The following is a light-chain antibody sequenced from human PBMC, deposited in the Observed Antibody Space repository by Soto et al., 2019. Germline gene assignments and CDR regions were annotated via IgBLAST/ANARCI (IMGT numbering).Light chain of an antibody. CDR2: DAS. V-gene: IGKV3-11*01. J-gene: IGKJ5*01. Sequence: EIVMTHSPATLSLSPGERSTLSFRASQSVSNYLAWYQQKPGQAPRLLIYDASNRATGIPARFSGSGSGTDFTLTISSLEPEDFAVYFCQQRSHWPPITFGQGTRLEIK. CDR3: QQRSHWPPIT. CDR1: QSVSNY.